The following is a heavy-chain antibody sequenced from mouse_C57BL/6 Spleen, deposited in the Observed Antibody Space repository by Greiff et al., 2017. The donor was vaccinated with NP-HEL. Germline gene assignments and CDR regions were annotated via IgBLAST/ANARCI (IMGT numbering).Heavy chain of an antibody. V-gene: IGHV1-50*01. CDR1: GYTFTSYW. CDR3: ATGSSSYYFDY. J-gene: IGHJ2*01. Sequence: QVQLQQPGAELVKPGASVKLSCKASGYTFTSYWMQWVKQRPGQGLEWIGEIDPSDSYTNYNQKFKGKATLTVDPSSSTAYMQLSSLTSEDSAVYYCATGSSSYYFDYWGQGTTLTVSS. CDR2: IDPSDSYT. D-gene: IGHD1-1*01.